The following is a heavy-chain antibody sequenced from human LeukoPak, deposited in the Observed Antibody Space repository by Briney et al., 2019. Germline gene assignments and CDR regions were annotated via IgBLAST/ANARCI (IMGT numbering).Heavy chain of an antibody. CDR1: GYTLTELS. Sequence: VASVKVSCKVSGYTLTELSMHWVRQAPGKGLEWMGGFDPEDGETIYAQKFQGRVTMTEDTSTDTAYMELSSLRSEDTAVYYCATGPCSGGSCYPEYFQHWGQGTLVTVSS. D-gene: IGHD2-15*01. CDR2: FDPEDGET. V-gene: IGHV1-24*01. CDR3: ATGPCSGGSCYPEYFQH. J-gene: IGHJ1*01.